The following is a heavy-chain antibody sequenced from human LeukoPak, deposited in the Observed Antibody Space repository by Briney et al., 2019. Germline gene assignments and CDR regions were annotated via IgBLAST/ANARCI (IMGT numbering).Heavy chain of an antibody. D-gene: IGHD5-18*01. CDR2: IYYSGST. Sequence: PSETLSLTCTVSGGSISSGDYYWSWIRQPPGKGLEWIGYIYYSGSTYYNPSLKSRVTISVDTSKNQFSLKLSSVTAADTAVYYCARDLRLDTAMVPYYFDYWGQGTLVTVSS. V-gene: IGHV4-30-4*01. CDR3: ARDLRLDTAMVPYYFDY. CDR1: GGSISSGDYY. J-gene: IGHJ4*02.